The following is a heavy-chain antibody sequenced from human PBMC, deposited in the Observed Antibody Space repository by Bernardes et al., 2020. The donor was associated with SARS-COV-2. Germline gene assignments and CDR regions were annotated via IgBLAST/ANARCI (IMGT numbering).Heavy chain of an antibody. J-gene: IGHJ4*02. Sequence: GGSLRLSCSASGFTFSSYSMHWVRQAPGKGLEWVSVISGSGGTTYYSASVKGRFTISRDNSQNILYLQMSSLRAEDTAVYFCAKDLIAGTLGGLPQTFDYWGRGTLVTVSS. CDR1: GFTFSSYS. V-gene: IGHV3-23*01. CDR3: AKDLIAGTLGGLPQTFDY. CDR2: ISGSGGTT. D-gene: IGHD3-16*01.